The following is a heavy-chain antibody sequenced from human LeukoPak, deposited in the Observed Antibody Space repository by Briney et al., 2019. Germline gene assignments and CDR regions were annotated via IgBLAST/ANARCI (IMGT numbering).Heavy chain of an antibody. CDR1: GFTFSSYE. Sequence: PGGSLRLSCAASGFTFSSYEMNWVRQAPGKGLEWVSYISSSGSTIYYADSVKGRFTISRDNAKNSLYLQMNSLRAEDTAVYYCARGSLVGALDPGYFQHWGQGTLVTVSS. D-gene: IGHD1-26*01. CDR3: ARGSLVGALDPGYFQH. J-gene: IGHJ1*01. CDR2: ISSSGSTI. V-gene: IGHV3-48*03.